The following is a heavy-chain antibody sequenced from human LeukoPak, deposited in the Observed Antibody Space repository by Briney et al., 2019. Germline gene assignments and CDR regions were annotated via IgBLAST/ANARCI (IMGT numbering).Heavy chain of an antibody. CDR1: GGSISSYY. CDR3: ARGPALDGLFDY. D-gene: IGHD1-1*01. J-gene: IGHJ4*02. Sequence: SETLSLTCTVSGGSISSYYWSWIRQPPGKGLEWIGYIYYSGSTNYNPSLKSRVTMSVDTSKNQFSLKLSSVTAADTAVYYCARGPALDGLFDYWGQGTLVTVSS. CDR2: IYYSGST. V-gene: IGHV4-59*12.